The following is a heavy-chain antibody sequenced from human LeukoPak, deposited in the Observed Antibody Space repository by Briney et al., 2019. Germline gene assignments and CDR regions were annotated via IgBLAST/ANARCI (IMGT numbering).Heavy chain of an antibody. D-gene: IGHD3-22*01. CDR3: ARDSRYYYDSSGYQIFDY. CDR1: GGTFSSYA. Sequence: GASVKVSCKASGGTFSSYAISWVRQAPGQGLEWMGWISAYNGNTNYAQKLQGRVTMTTDTSTSTAYMELRSLRSDDTAVYYCARDSRYYYDSSGYQIFDYWGQGTLVTVSS. V-gene: IGHV1-18*01. J-gene: IGHJ4*02. CDR2: ISAYNGNT.